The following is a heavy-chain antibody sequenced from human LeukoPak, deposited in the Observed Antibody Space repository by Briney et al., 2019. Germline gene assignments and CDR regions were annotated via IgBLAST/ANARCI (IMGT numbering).Heavy chain of an antibody. J-gene: IGHJ4*02. CDR1: GFTFSTYE. Sequence: PGGSLRLSCGASGFTFSTYEMNWVRQAPGKGLECVSYISSSGSAIYYADSVKGRFTISRDNAKNSLYLQMNSLRAEDTAVYYCARYCSGGSCSDWGQGTLVTVSS. CDR2: ISSSGSAI. CDR3: ARYCSGGSCSD. V-gene: IGHV3-48*03. D-gene: IGHD2-15*01.